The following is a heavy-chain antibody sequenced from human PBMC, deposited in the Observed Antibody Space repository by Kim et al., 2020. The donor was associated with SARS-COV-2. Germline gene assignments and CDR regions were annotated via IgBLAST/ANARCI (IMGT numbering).Heavy chain of an antibody. Sequence: GGSLRLSCAASGFTFSSYGMHWVRQAPGKGLEWVAVISYDGSNKYYADSVKGRFTISRDNSKNTLYLQMNSLRAEDTAVYYCAKDLCGQTPYWGQGTLVTVSS. CDR2: ISYDGSNK. V-gene: IGHV3-30*18. CDR3: AKDLCGQTPY. D-gene: IGHD2-21*01. J-gene: IGHJ4*02. CDR1: GFTFSSYG.